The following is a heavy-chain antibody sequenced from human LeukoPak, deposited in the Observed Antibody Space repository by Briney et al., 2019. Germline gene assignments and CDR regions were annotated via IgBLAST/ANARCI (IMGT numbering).Heavy chain of an antibody. Sequence: ASVKVSCKASGGTFSSYAISWVRQAPGQGLEWMGGIIPIFGTANYAQKFQGRVTLTTDESTSTAYMELSSLRSEDTAVYYCARQGIAAAGGRDYYYYYMDVWGKGTTVTVSS. CDR2: IIPIFGTA. CDR1: GGTFSSYA. D-gene: IGHD6-13*01. V-gene: IGHV1-69*05. CDR3: ARQGIAAAGGRDYYYYYMDV. J-gene: IGHJ6*03.